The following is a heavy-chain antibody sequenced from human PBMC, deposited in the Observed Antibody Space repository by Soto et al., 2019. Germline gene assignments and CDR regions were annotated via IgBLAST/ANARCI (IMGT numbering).Heavy chain of an antibody. CDR3: ARGLLLGGYYYYYYMDV. Sequence: QVQLQESGPGLVKPSETLSLTCTVSGGSISSYYWSWIRQPPGKGLEWIGYIYYSGSTNYNPSLKSRVTIAVDTSKNQFSLKLSSVTAADTAVYYCARGLLLGGYYYYYYMDVWGKGTTVTVSS. J-gene: IGHJ6*03. CDR1: GGSISSYY. CDR2: IYYSGST. D-gene: IGHD2-15*01. V-gene: IGHV4-59*08.